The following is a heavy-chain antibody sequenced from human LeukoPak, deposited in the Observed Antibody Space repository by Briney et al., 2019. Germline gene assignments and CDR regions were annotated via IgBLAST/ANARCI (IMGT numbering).Heavy chain of an antibody. CDR3: ARYIPPYGYNLYYFDY. D-gene: IGHD5-24*01. CDR2: IYYSGST. CDR1: GGSISSYY. J-gene: IGHJ4*02. V-gene: IGHV4-59*01. Sequence: PSETLSLTCTVSGGSISSYYWSWIRQPPGKGLEWIGYIYYSGSTNYNPSLKSRVTMSVDTSKNQFSLKLSSVTAADTAVYYCARYIPPYGYNLYYFDYWGQGTLVTVSS.